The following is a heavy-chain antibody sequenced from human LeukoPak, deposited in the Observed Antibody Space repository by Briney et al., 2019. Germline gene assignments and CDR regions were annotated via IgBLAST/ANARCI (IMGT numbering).Heavy chain of an antibody. CDR3: ARVRRVTDY. V-gene: IGHV3-21*01. CDR2: ITSSSSHI. Sequence: GGSLRLSCAASGFTFSSYSMNWIRQAPGKGLEWVSSITSSSSHIYYADSVKGRFTISRDNAKNSLYLQMNSLRAEDTAVYYCARVRRVTDYWGQGTLVTVSS. CDR1: GFTFSSYS. D-gene: IGHD3-9*01. J-gene: IGHJ4*02.